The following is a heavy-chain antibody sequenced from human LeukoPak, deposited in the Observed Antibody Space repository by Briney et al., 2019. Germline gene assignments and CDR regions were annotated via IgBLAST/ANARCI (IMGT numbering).Heavy chain of an antibody. CDR3: AKDFAPSVTAGHHY. Sequence: GGSLRLSCAGSGFTPRGLAMSWVPEAPGPGLRWVSEVSGSVGYPYCTYYVKCLFIISRVNSKNTLYLQMNRLRADDTAVYDCAKDFAPSVTAGHHYWGQGTLVTVSS. V-gene: IGHV3-23*01. J-gene: IGHJ4*02. D-gene: IGHD2-21*02. CDR1: GFTPRGLA. CDR2: VSGSVGYP.